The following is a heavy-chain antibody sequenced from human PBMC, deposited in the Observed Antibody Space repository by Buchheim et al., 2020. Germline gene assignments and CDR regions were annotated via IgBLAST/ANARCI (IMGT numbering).Heavy chain of an antibody. V-gene: IGHV3-48*01. Sequence: EVQLVESGGGLVQPGGSLRLSCAASGFTFSSYSMNWVRQAPGKGLEWVSYISSSSSTIYYADSVKGRFTISRDNAKKSLYLQMNSLRAEDTAVYYCARGLLEWLLLSGMDVWGQGTT. D-gene: IGHD3-3*01. CDR3: ARGLLEWLLLSGMDV. J-gene: IGHJ6*02. CDR2: ISSSSSTI. CDR1: GFTFSSYS.